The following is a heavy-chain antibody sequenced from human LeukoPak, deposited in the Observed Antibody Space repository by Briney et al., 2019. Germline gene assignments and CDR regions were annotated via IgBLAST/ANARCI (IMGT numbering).Heavy chain of an antibody. CDR2: ISTGSSYI. CDR3: ASSAY. CDR1: GFTFSTYT. J-gene: IGHJ4*02. Sequence: GGSLRLSCAASGFTFSTYTMNWVRQAPGKGLEWVSSISTGSSYIYYADSVRGRFTISRDNAKNSLYLQMNSLRAADTAVYYCASSAYWGQGTLVTVSS. V-gene: IGHV3-21*01.